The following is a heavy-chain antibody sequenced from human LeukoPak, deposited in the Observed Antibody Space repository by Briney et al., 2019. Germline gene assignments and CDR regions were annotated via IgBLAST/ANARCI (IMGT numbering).Heavy chain of an antibody. V-gene: IGHV3-23*01. CDR1: GFTFSSYA. J-gene: IGHJ5*02. D-gene: IGHD3-10*01. CDR2: ISGSGGST. CDR3: AKMRYYYGSGSYYNT. Sequence: GSLRLSCAASGFTFSSYAMSRVRQAPGKGLEGVSAISGSGGSTYYADSVKGRFTISRDNSKNTLYLQMNSLRAEDTAVYYCAKMRYYYGSGSYYNTWGQGTLVTVSS.